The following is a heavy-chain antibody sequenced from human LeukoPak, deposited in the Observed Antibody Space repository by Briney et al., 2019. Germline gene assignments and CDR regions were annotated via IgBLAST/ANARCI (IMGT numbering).Heavy chain of an antibody. CDR1: GGTFSSYA. D-gene: IGHD3-9*01. V-gene: IGHV1-69*04. Sequence: GSSVKVSCKASGGTFSSYAISWVRQAPGQGLEWMGRIIPILGIANYAQKFQGRVTITADKSTSTAYMELSSLRSEDTAVYYCASPLVYDISTGYPPGNYWGQGTMVTVSS. J-gene: IGHJ3*01. CDR3: ASPLVYDISTGYPPGNY. CDR2: IIPILGIA.